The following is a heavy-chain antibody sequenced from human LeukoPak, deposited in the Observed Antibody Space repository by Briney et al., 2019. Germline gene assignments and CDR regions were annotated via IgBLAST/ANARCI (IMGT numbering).Heavy chain of an antibody. Sequence: GASVKVSCTASGYTFTGYYIHWVRQAPGQGLEWMGRINPNNGGAGYAQKFQGTVTMTRDTSINTAYMELSRLRSDDTAVYYCARDHLAAAGSGGWGQGTLVTVSS. CDR3: ARDHLAAAGSGG. D-gene: IGHD6-13*01. V-gene: IGHV1-2*06. CDR1: GYTFTGYY. J-gene: IGHJ4*02. CDR2: INPNNGGA.